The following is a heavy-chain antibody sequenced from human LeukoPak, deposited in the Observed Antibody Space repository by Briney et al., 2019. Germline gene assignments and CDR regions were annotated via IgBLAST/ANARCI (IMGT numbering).Heavy chain of an antibody. Sequence: SETLSLTCTVSGGSISSGDDYWSWIRQPPGKGLEWIGYIYYSGTTYYNPSLKSRASISVDTSKNQFSLKLSSVTAADTAVYFCARLVGYYSRGSCYHFDYWGQGTLVTVSS. CDR1: GGSISSGDDY. D-gene: IGHD2-15*01. J-gene: IGHJ4*02. CDR3: ARLVGYYSRGSCYHFDY. V-gene: IGHV4-30-4*01. CDR2: IYYSGTT.